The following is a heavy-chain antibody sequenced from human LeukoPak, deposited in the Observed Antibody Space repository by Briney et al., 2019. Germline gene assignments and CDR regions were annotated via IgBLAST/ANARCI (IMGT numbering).Heavy chain of an antibody. CDR3: ARDSGYSYVYSDVFDI. V-gene: IGHV4-59*01. CDR1: GGSISSYY. CDR2: IYYSGST. Sequence: PSETLSLTCTVSGGSISSYYWSWIRQPPGKGLEWIGYIYYSGSTNYNPSLKSRVTISVDTSKNQFSLKLSSVTAADTAVYYCARDSGYSYVYSDVFDIWGQGTRVTVSS. J-gene: IGHJ3*02. D-gene: IGHD5-18*01.